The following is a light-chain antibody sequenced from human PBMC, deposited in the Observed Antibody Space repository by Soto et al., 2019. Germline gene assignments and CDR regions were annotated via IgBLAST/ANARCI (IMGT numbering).Light chain of an antibody. CDR2: EVT. J-gene: IGLJ1*01. Sequence: QSVLTQSASVSGSPGQSITISCTGTSSDVGSYNLVSWYQQHPGKAPKLMIYEVTKRPSGVSNRFSGSKSGNTASLTISGFQAEDEADYYCCSYAGSSTFYVFGNGTKVTVL. V-gene: IGLV2-23*02. CDR3: CSYAGSSTFYV. CDR1: SSDVGSYNL.